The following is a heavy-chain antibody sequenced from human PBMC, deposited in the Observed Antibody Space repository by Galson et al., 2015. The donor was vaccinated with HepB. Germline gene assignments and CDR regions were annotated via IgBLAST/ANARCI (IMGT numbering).Heavy chain of an antibody. CDR2: ISGSGGST. Sequence: SLRLSCAASGFTFSSYAMSWVRQAPGKGLEWVSAISGSGGSTYYADSVKGRFTISRDNSKNTLYLQMNSLRAEDTAVYYCAKTGYYYNSSGYYSGHDAFDIWGQGTMVTVSS. CDR3: AKTGYYYNSSGYYSGHDAFDI. J-gene: IGHJ3*02. D-gene: IGHD3-22*01. CDR1: GFTFSSYA. V-gene: IGHV3-23*01.